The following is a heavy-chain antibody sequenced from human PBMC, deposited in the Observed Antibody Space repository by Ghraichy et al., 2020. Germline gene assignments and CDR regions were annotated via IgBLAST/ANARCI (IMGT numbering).Heavy chain of an antibody. Sequence: SCAASGFTFSSYAMSWVRQAPGKGLEWVSAISDTGSSTYYADSVKGRFTISRDNSKNTLYLQMNSLRAEDTAVYYCAKPLYTSRWYWFDTWGQGTQVSVSS. D-gene: IGHD6-13*01. V-gene: IGHV3-23*01. J-gene: IGHJ5*02. CDR1: GFTFSSYA. CDR2: ISDTGSST. CDR3: AKPLYTSRWYWFDT.